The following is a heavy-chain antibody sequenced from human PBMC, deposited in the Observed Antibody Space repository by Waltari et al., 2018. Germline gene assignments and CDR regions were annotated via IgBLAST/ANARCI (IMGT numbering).Heavy chain of an antibody. CDR3: AKDAFGNTYLDH. CDR1: GFSLRNFG. Sequence: QVQLVESVGGVVQPGMSLRPSWAASGFSLRNFGMPWVRQVPGKGLEWVALAWCDGVKTYYADSVRGRFTISRDNSKNTLYLDIKNLRVDDTAIYYCAKDAFGNTYLDHWGQGTLVTVSS. D-gene: IGHD3-10*01. CDR2: AWCDGVKT. J-gene: IGHJ5*02. V-gene: IGHV3-33*06.